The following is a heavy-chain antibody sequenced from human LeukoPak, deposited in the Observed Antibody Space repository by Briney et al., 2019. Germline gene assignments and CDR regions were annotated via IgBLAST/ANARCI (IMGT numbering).Heavy chain of an antibody. CDR2: INPDNGGT. V-gene: IGHV1-2*02. CDR3: ASLPRVLLSGLGDAYDI. D-gene: IGHD5-12*01. Sequence: ASVTVPCKASGYTFTGNCVHWVRQAPGQGLEWMGCINPDNGGTKFTQKFQGRVTMTRDTSISTVTAYMELRRLRFDDTAVYYCASLPRVLLSGLGDAYDIWGQGTMVTVSS. CDR1: GYTFTGNC. J-gene: IGHJ3*02.